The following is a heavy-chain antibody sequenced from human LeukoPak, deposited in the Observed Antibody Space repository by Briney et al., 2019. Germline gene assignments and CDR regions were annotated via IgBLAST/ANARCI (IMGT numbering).Heavy chain of an antibody. Sequence: GGSLRLSCAASGITVSNNYMSWVRQAPGRGLEWVSVIYSGDSTYYADSVKGRFTISRDNSKNLYLQMNSLRAEDTAVYYCARILRGAFDIWGQGTMVTASS. V-gene: IGHV3-53*01. CDR2: IYSGDST. J-gene: IGHJ3*02. CDR3: ARILRGAFDI. CDR1: GITVSNNY.